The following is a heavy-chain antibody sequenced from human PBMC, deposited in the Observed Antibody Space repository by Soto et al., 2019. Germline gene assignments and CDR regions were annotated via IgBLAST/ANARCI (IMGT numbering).Heavy chain of an antibody. Sequence: GESLKISCKGSGYNFAGYWIAWVRQMPGKGLELIGIIYPSDSDSRYRPSFQGQVTISADKSISSAYLQWSSLRASDTAMYYCARGGVSTRTFDYWGQGTPVTVSS. CDR1: GYNFAGYW. D-gene: IGHD3-3*01. V-gene: IGHV5-51*01. J-gene: IGHJ4*02. CDR2: IYPSDSDS. CDR3: ARGGVSTRTFDY.